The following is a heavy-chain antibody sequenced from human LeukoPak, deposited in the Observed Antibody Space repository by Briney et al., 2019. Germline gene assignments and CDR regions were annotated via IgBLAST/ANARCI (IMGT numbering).Heavy chain of an antibody. CDR2: INSDGSST. D-gene: IGHD3-3*01. V-gene: IGHV3-74*01. Sequence: GGSLRLSCAASGFTFSSYWMHWVRQAPGKGLVWVSRINSDGSSTSYADSVKGRFTISRDNVKNTLYLQMNSLRAEDTAVYYCPFWSGYYDYWGQGTLVTVSS. CDR1: GFTFSSYW. CDR3: PFWSGYYDY. J-gene: IGHJ4*02.